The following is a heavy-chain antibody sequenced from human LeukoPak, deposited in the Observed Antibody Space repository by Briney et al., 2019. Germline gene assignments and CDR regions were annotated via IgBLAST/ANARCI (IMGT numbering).Heavy chain of an antibody. CDR1: GFTFSSYG. V-gene: IGHV3-33*01. CDR2: IWYDGNKK. Sequence: PGGSLRLSCAASGFTFSSYGMHWVRQAPGKGLEWVAVIWYDGNKKHYADSVKGRFTISRDNPKHTLYLQMNSVRAEDTAVYYCARDTYRGDCIFDYWGQGTLVTVSS. CDR3: ARDTYRGDCIFDY. D-gene: IGHD2-21*02. J-gene: IGHJ4*02.